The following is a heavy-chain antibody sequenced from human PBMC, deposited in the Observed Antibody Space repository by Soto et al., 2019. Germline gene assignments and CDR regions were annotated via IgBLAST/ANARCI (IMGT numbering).Heavy chain of an antibody. CDR1: GGSISSSTYY. V-gene: IGHV4-39*01. Sequence: QLQLQESGPGLVKPSETLSLTCTVSGGSISSSTYYWGWFRQPPGGGLEWICSVFNIVSTYYNPSIKSRITMSLDTSNNQLSLNLSSVTAKDTSMYYCASIYYSRNSWGQGPLVIVSS. D-gene: IGHD2-15*01. J-gene: IGHJ4*02. CDR2: VFNIVST. CDR3: ASIYYSRNS.